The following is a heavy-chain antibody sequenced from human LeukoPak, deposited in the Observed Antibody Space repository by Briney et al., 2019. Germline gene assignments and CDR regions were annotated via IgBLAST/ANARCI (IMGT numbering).Heavy chain of an antibody. V-gene: IGHV1-2*02. CDR3: ARDSPYYDFWSAKPGSMDV. CDR1: GYTFTGCY. D-gene: IGHD3-3*01. Sequence: ASVKVSCKASGYTFTGCYMHWVQQAPGQGLEWMGWINPNSGGTNYAQKFQGRVTMTRDTSISTAYMELSRLRSDDTAVYYCARDSPYYDFWSAKPGSMDVWGQGTTVTVSS. J-gene: IGHJ6*02. CDR2: INPNSGGT.